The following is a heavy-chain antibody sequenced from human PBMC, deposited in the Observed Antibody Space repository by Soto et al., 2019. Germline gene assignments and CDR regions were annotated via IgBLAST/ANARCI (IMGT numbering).Heavy chain of an antibody. D-gene: IGHD1-20*01. CDR2: LNSDGSSG. J-gene: IGHJ6*02. CDR3: ARGLKYKYGMDV. CDR1: GFTFNDYW. V-gene: IGHV3-74*01. Sequence: EVQSVESGGGLVQPGGSLRLSCVASGFTFNDYWMHWVRQAPGKGLVWVSRLNSDGSSGYYGDSMKGRFTISRDNAKNTLYLQINSLRDEDTAVYYCARGLKYKYGMDVWGQGTTVTVSS.